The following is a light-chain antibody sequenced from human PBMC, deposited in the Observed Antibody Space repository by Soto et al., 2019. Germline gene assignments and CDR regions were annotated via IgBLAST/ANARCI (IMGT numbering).Light chain of an antibody. CDR1: QTINNY. V-gene: IGKV1-39*01. Sequence: DIQMTQSPSSLSASVGDRVSITCRARQTINNYLNWYLQKPGKAPKLLIYAASTLQSGVPSRFSGCGSGTDFTLSISCLQPEYFVTYFCQQSYSTPRTFGQTTKVEI. CDR3: QQSYSTPRT. J-gene: IGKJ1*01. CDR2: AAS.